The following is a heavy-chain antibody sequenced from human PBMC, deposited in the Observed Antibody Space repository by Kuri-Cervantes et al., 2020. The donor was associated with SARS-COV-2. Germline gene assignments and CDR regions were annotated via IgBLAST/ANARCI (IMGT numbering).Heavy chain of an antibody. CDR3: AIGLEWLRTENYYYYYMDV. CDR2: IIPIFGTA. Sequence: SVKVSCKASGGTFSSYAISWVRQAPGQGLEWMGGIIPIFGTANYAQKFQGRVTITADESTSAAYMELSSLRSEDTAVYYCAIGLEWLRTENYYYYYMDVWGKGTTVTVSS. V-gene: IGHV1-69*13. D-gene: IGHD3-3*01. CDR1: GGTFSSYA. J-gene: IGHJ6*03.